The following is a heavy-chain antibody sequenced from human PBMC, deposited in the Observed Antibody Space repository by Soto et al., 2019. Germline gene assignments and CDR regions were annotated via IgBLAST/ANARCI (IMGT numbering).Heavy chain of an antibody. V-gene: IGHV3-30*03. D-gene: IGHD3-10*01. CDR1: GFTFSTYG. J-gene: IGHJ6*02. Sequence: QVQVVESGGGVVQPGRSLRLSCEASGFTFSTYGMHWVRQAPGQGLEWVAFITYNGSKIYYEETVKGRFTISRDSSMNTVCLQMNSLRAENTAVYYCARDISMVQALFFYAYYYYGMDVWGLGTTVSVS. CDR2: ITYNGSKI. CDR3: ARDISMVQALFFYAYYYYGMDV.